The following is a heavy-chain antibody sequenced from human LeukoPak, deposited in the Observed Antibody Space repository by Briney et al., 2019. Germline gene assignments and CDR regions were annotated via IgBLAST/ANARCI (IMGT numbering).Heavy chain of an antibody. D-gene: IGHD2-15*01. CDR2: INPNSGGT. CDR1: GYTFTGYY. Sequence: GASVKVSCTASGYTFTGYYMHWVRQAPGQGLEWMGRINPNSGGTNYAQKFQGRVTKTRDTSISTAYMELSRLRSDDTAVYYCAREAVVAATLNFDYWGQGTLVTVSS. J-gene: IGHJ4*02. V-gene: IGHV1-2*06. CDR3: AREAVVAATLNFDY.